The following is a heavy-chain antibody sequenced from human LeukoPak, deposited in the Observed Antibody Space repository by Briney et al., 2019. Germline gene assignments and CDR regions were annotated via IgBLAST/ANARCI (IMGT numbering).Heavy chain of an antibody. Sequence: GGSLRLSCAASGFTFSSYGMHWVRQAPGKGLEWVAVISYDGSNKYYADSVKGRFTISRDSSKNTLYLQMNSLRAEDTAVYYCAKALLAYYYYGMDVWGQGTTVTVSS. CDR3: AKALLAYYYYGMDV. J-gene: IGHJ6*02. V-gene: IGHV3-30*18. CDR1: GFTFSSYG. CDR2: ISYDGSNK. D-gene: IGHD5-12*01.